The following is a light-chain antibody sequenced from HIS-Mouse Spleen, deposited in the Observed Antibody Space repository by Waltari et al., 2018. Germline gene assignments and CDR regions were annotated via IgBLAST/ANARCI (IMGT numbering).Light chain of an antibody. CDR2: EGS. CDR3: CSYAGSSVWV. CDR1: SRDVGSSNL. V-gene: IGLV2-23*01. Sequence: QSALTQPAPVSGSPGQSITTSCTATSRDVGSSNLVSWYQQNPGKAPKLMIYEGSKRPSGVSNRFSGSKSGNTASLTISGLQAEDEADYYCCSYAGSSVWVFGGGTKLTVL. J-gene: IGLJ3*02.